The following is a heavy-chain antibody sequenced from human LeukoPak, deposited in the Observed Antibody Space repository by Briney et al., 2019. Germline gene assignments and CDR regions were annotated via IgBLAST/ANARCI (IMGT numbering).Heavy chain of an antibody. CDR1: GFTFDDYG. Sequence: GGSLRLSCAASGFTFDDYGMAWVRQAPGKGLEWVSGLKRNGGSTDYAGSVKGRFTISRDNTKNSLYLQMNSLRAEDTALYYCASGLGYGDYAFDFWGQGTQVTVSS. CDR2: LKRNGGST. D-gene: IGHD4-17*01. CDR3: ASGLGYGDYAFDF. V-gene: IGHV3-20*04. J-gene: IGHJ4*02.